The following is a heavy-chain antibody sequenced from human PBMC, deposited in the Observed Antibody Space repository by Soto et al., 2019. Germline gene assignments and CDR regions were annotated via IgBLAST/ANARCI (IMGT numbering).Heavy chain of an antibody. J-gene: IGHJ4*02. CDR2: IIPIFGTA. CDR1: GGTFSSYA. CDR3: ASGYDSSGSATWGPYYFDY. Sequence: QVQLVQSGAEVKKPGSSVKVSCKASGGTFSSYAISWVRQAPGQGLEWMGGIIPIFGTANYAQKFQGRVTSTADESTRTAYMELSSLRSEDTAVYYCASGYDSSGSATWGPYYFDYGGQGTLVTVSS. D-gene: IGHD3-22*01. V-gene: IGHV1-69*01.